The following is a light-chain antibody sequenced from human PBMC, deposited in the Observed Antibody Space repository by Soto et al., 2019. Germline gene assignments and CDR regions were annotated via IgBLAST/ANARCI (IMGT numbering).Light chain of an antibody. V-gene: IGKV3-15*01. CDR2: RAS. CDR1: QSVSSN. J-gene: IGKJ4*01. CDR3: QQYNDWPPLT. Sequence: EIVMTQSPATLSVSPGERATVSCRASQSVSSNLAWYQQKPGQAPRLLIYRASTRATGIPARFSGSGSGTEVTLTISSRQSEDFAFYYCQQYNDWPPLTFGGGTKVEIK.